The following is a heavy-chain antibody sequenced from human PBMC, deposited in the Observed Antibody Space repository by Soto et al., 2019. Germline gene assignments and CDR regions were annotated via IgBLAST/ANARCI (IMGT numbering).Heavy chain of an antibody. CDR3: AKAVEPAAMSGTQGNGYGMDV. V-gene: IGHV3-30*18. CDR1: GFPFSRFG. Sequence: QVQLVESGGGVVQPGRALRLSCAASGFPFSRFGMHWVRQAPGKGLEWVAVISYDGSSKHYADSVKGRFTISRDNSQDTLYLQMNSLRPEDTAGYYCAKAVEPAAMSGTQGNGYGMDVWGQGTTVT. D-gene: IGHD2-2*01. J-gene: IGHJ6*02. CDR2: ISYDGSSK.